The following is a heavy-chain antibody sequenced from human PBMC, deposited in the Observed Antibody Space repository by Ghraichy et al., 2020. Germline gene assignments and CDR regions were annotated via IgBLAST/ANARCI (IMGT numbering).Heavy chain of an antibody. CDR1: GFTFSNAW. V-gene: IGHV3-15*01. Sequence: GGSLRLSCAASGFTFSNAWMSWVRQAPGKGLEWVGRIKSKTDGGTTDYAAPVKGRFTISRDDSKNTLYLQMNSLKTEDTAVYYCTTRRAPGRAARRGTLVHSFDYWGQGTLVTVSS. J-gene: IGHJ4*02. CDR3: TTRRAPGRAARRGTLVHSFDY. CDR2: IKSKTDGGTT. D-gene: IGHD6-6*01.